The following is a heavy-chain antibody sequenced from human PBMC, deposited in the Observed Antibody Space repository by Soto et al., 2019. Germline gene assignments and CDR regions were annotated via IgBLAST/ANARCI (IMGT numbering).Heavy chain of an antibody. V-gene: IGHV4-39*07. J-gene: IGHJ5*02. Sequence: SETLSLTCTVSGGSISSSSYYWGWIRQPPGKGLEWIGSIYYSGTTSYSPSLKSRVAISPDTSKNQFSLSLSSVTAADTAVYYCARGRGYSYGLDPWGQGTLVTVSS. CDR1: GGSISSSSYY. CDR3: ARGRGYSYGLDP. CDR2: IYYSGTT. D-gene: IGHD5-18*01.